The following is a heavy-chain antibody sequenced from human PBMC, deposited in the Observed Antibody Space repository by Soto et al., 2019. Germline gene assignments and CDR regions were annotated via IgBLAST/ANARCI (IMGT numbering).Heavy chain of an antibody. CDR2: TYYRSKWYN. V-gene: IGHV6-1*01. CDR1: GDSVSSNSAA. D-gene: IGHD2-15*01. J-gene: IGHJ4*02. CDR3: ASSTRVSDKYAYFDY. Sequence: PSQSLSLTCAISGDSVSSNSAAWNWIRQSPSRGLEWLGRTYYRSKWYNDYAVSVKSRITINPDTSKNQFSLQLNSVTPEDTAVYYCASSTRVSDKYAYFDYWGQGTLVTVSS.